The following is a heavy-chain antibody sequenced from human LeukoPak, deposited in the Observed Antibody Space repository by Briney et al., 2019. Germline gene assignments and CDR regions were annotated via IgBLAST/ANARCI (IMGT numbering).Heavy chain of an antibody. V-gene: IGHV4-59*01. Sequence: TSETLSLTCTVSGGSISSYYWSWIRQPPGKGLEWIGYISYSGSTNYNPSLKSRVTTSVDTSKNHFSLKLSSVTAADTAVYYCARGVWSLDYWGQGTLVTVSS. CDR3: ARGVWSLDY. CDR1: GGSISSYY. D-gene: IGHD3-3*01. J-gene: IGHJ4*02. CDR2: ISYSGST.